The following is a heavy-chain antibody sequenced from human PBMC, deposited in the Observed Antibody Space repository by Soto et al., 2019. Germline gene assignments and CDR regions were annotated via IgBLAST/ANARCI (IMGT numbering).Heavy chain of an antibody. J-gene: IGHJ6*02. CDR2: TYPGDSDT. CDR3: ARQSYYYDSSGSNYYYYGMDV. Sequence: GESLKISCKGSGYSFTSYWIGWVRQMPGKGLEWMGITYPGDSDTRYSPSFQGQVTISADKSISTAYLQWSSLKASDTAMYYCARQSYYYDSSGSNYYYYGMDVWGQGTTVTVS. CDR1: GYSFTSYW. D-gene: IGHD3-22*01. V-gene: IGHV5-51*01.